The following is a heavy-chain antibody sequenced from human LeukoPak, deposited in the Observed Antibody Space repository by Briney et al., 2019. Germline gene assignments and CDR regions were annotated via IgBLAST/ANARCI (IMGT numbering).Heavy chain of an antibody. CDR1: GGSISSSSYY. J-gene: IGHJ5*02. V-gene: IGHV4-39*01. Sequence: RASETLSLTCTVSGGSISSSSYYWGWIRQPPGKGLEWIGSIYYSGSTYYNPSLKSRVTISVDTSKNQFSLKLSSVTAADTAVYYCARCVSVPAAIIGAALNWFDPWGQGTLVTVSS. CDR2: IYYSGST. CDR3: ARCVSVPAAIIGAALNWFDP. D-gene: IGHD2-2*01.